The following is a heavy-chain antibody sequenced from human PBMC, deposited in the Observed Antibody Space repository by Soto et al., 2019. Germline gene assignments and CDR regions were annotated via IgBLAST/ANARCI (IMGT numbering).Heavy chain of an antibody. CDR2: ISSSSSYI. D-gene: IGHD3-10*01. V-gene: IGHV3-21*01. CDR1: GFTFSSYS. J-gene: IGHJ6*02. Sequence: EVQLVESGGGLVKPGGSLRLSCAASGFTFSSYSMNWVRQAPGKGLEWVSSISSSSSYIYYADSVKGRFTISRDNANNSLYLQMNSLRAEDTAVYYCAREGYGSGSYYKDYYYGMDVWGQGTTVTVSS. CDR3: AREGYGSGSYYKDYYYGMDV.